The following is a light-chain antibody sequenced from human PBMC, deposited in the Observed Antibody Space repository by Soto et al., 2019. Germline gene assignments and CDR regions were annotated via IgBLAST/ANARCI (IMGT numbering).Light chain of an antibody. CDR1: ISDL. Sequence: QSVLTQPRSVSGSPGQSVTISCTGIISDLVSWYQHYPGKAPKLIIYYVTQRPSGVPDRFSGSKSGNTASLTISGLQAEDEADYYCCSSPGTITWVFGGGTKVTVL. CDR3: CSSPGTITWV. J-gene: IGLJ3*02. V-gene: IGLV2-11*01. CDR2: YVT.